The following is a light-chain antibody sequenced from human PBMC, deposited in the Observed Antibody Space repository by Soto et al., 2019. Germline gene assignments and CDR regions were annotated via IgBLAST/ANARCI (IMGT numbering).Light chain of an antibody. J-gene: IGKJ1*01. CDR2: GAS. CDR3: QQYGSSGT. CDR1: QSVSNNY. V-gene: IGKV3-20*01. Sequence: EMVLTQSPGTLSLSPGEGATLSCRASQSVSNNYLAWYQQKPGQAPRLLIYGASNRATGIPDRFSGSGSGTDFTLTISRLETEDFAVYYCQQYGSSGTFGQGTKVDIK.